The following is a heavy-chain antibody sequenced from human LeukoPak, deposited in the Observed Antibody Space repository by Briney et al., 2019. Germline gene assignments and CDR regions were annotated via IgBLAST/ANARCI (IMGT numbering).Heavy chain of an antibody. Sequence: GGSLRLSCAASGFTFDDYAMHWVRQAPGKGLEWVSGISWNSGSIGYADSVKGRFTISRDNAKNSLYLQMNSLRAEDTALYYCAKGYVNDGAPSFDYWGQGTLVTVSS. J-gene: IGHJ4*02. CDR3: AKGYVNDGAPSFDY. V-gene: IGHV3-9*01. D-gene: IGHD3-16*01. CDR1: GFTFDDYA. CDR2: ISWNSGSI.